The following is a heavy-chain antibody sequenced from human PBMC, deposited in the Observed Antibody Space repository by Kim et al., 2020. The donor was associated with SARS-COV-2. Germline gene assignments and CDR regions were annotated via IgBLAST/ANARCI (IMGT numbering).Heavy chain of an antibody. D-gene: IGHD3-10*01. CDR3: ARAKMVGVIKSPYDT. CDR2: INRSGGST. V-gene: IGHV3-23*01. CDR1: GFTFSDYD. J-gene: IGHJ1*01. Sequence: GGSLRLSCAASGFTFSDYDMTWVRQAPGKGLEWVSDINRSGGSTYYADSVKGRFTISRDNSKNTLYLQMNSLRAEDTAVYYCARAKMVGVIKSPYDTWGQGALVTVSS.